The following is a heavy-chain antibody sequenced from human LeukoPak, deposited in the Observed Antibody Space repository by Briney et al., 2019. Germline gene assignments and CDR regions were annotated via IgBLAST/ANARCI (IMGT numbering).Heavy chain of an antibody. CDR1: GGSISSSSYN. D-gene: IGHD3-22*01. V-gene: IGHV4-39*01. CDR3: ASSPSGYWWNFDC. CDR2: IYYSGST. J-gene: IGHJ4*02. Sequence: PSETLSLTCTVSGGSISSSSYNWGWIRQPPGKGLEWIGSIYYSGSTYNNPSLKSRVTISVDTTKNQFSLKLTSVTAADTAVYYCASSPSGYWWNFDCWGQGTLVTVSS.